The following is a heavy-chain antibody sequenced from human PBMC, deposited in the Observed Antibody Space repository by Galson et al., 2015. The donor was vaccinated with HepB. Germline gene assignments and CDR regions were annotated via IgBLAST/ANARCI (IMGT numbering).Heavy chain of an antibody. D-gene: IGHD4-17*01. J-gene: IGHJ4*02. Sequence: SLRLSCAAPGFTFSDYNMNWVRQAPGKGLEWVAVIWYDGSNKYYADSVKGRFTISRDNSKNTLYLQMNSLRAEDTAVYYCARDQDYGDYGYVNWGQGTLVTVSS. CDR1: GFTFSDYN. CDR2: IWYDGSNK. CDR3: ARDQDYGDYGYVN. V-gene: IGHV3-33*01.